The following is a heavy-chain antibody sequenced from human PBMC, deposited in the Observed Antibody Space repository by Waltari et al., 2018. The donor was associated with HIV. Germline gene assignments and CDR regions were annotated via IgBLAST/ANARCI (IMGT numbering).Heavy chain of an antibody. CDR1: GFTFSDYW. J-gene: IGHJ4*02. D-gene: IGHD3-16*01. V-gene: IGHV3-7*01. CDR3: ARSAGDYDYLRGNFRAFDY. CDR2: IKHDGSQK. Sequence: EVQLVESGGGLVQPGGSLRLSCAASGFTFSDYWMSWVRQAPGKGLEGVANIKHDGSQKYYVDSVKGRCTISRDNAKNSLYLQRNSLRAEDTAVYYCARSAGDYDYLRGNFRAFDYWGQGTLVTVSS.